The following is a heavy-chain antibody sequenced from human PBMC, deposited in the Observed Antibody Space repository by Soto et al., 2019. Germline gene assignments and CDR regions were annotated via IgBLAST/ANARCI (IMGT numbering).Heavy chain of an antibody. V-gene: IGHV1-2*04. J-gene: IGHJ5*02. Sequence: ASVKVSCKASGYTFTGYYMHWVRQAPGQGLEWMGWINPSSGGTNYAQKFQGWVTMTRDTSISTAYMELSRLRSDDTAVYYCARDAPGAPYYDFWSGYYGWFDPWGQGTLVTVSS. CDR3: ARDAPGAPYYDFWSGYYGWFDP. CDR2: INPSSGGT. CDR1: GYTFTGYY. D-gene: IGHD3-3*01.